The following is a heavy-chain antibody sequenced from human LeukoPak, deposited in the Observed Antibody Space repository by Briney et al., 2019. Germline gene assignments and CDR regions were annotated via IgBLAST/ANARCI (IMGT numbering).Heavy chain of an antibody. V-gene: IGHV3-30*03. D-gene: IGHD3-10*01. J-gene: IGHJ3*02. Sequence: GGSLRLSCAASGFTFNTFNMNWVRQAPGKGLEWVAVISYDGSNKYYADSVKGRFTISRDNSKNTLYLQMNSLRAEDTAVYYCASLGSGSYYGDAFDIWGQGTMVTVSS. CDR2: ISYDGSNK. CDR1: GFTFNTFN. CDR3: ASLGSGSYYGDAFDI.